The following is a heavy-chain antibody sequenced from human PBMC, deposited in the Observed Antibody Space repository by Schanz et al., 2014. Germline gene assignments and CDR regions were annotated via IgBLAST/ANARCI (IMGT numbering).Heavy chain of an antibody. CDR1: GFTFSDYY. Sequence: QVQLEESGGGLVTPGGSLRLSCAASGFTFSDYYMSWIRQAPGKGLECISYISSRGTTIYYADSVKGRFIISRDSSKNTLFLQMNSLRAEDTAVYYCANRGHLRGWFDSWGQGTLVTVSS. CDR3: ANRGHLRGWFDS. D-gene: IGHD3-10*01. V-gene: IGHV3-11*01. CDR2: ISSRGTTI. J-gene: IGHJ5*01.